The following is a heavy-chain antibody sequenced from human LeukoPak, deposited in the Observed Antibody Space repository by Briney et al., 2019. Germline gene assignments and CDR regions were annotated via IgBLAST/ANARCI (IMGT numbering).Heavy chain of an antibody. Sequence: SETLSLTCTVSGGSISSYYWSWIRQPPGKGLEWIGYIYTSGSTNYNPSLKSRVTISVDTSKNQFSLKLSSVTAADTAVYYCARGLVPAAIPGRVKLEGWFDPWGQGTLVTVSS. CDR3: ARGLVPAAIPGRVKLEGWFDP. CDR1: GGSISSYY. V-gene: IGHV4-4*09. CDR2: IYTSGST. J-gene: IGHJ5*02. D-gene: IGHD2-2*02.